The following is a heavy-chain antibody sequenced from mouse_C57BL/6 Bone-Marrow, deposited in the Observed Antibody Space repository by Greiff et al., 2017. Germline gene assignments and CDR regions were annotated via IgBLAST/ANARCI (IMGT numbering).Heavy chain of an antibody. V-gene: IGHV1-69*01. CDR2: IDPSDSYT. D-gene: IGHD2-3*01. CDR3: ARNYDGSMDY. J-gene: IGHJ4*01. Sequence: QVQLQQPGAELVMPGASVKLSCKASGYTFTSYWMHWVKQRPGQGLEWIGEIDPSDSYTNYNQKFKGNATLTVDKSSSTAYMQLSSLTSEDSAVYYCARNYDGSMDYWGQGTSVTVSS. CDR1: GYTFTSYW.